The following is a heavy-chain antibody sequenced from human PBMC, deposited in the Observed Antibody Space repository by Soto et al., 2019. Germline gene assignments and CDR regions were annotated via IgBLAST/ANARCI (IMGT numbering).Heavy chain of an antibody. CDR1: GYTFTSYG. V-gene: IGHV1-18*01. J-gene: IGHJ5*02. Sequence: QVQLVQSGAEVKKPGASVKVSCKASGYTFTSYGISWVRQAPGQGLEWMGWISAYNGNTNYAQKLQGRVTMTTDTXTSTADSELRSLRSDDTAVYYCARVPGIAKDWFDPWGQGTLVTGSS. CDR2: ISAYNGNT. CDR3: ARVPGIAKDWFDP. D-gene: IGHD6-13*01.